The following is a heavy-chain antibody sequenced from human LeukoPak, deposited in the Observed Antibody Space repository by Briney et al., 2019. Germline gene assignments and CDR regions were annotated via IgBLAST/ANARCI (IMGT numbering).Heavy chain of an antibody. V-gene: IGHV3-21*01. CDR2: ISKNSGYM. CDR3: AKDQGIAVAGTDDAFDI. Sequence: PGGSLRLSCAASGFTFSSYAMSWVRQAPGKGLEWVSSISKNSGYMYYIDSVKGRFTISRDNAKNSMYLQMNSLRAEDTAVYFCAKDQGIAVAGTDDAFDIWGQGTRVTVSS. D-gene: IGHD6-19*01. J-gene: IGHJ3*02. CDR1: GFTFSSYA.